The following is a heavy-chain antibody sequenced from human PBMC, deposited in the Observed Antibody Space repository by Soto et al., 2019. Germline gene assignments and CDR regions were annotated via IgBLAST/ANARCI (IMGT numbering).Heavy chain of an antibody. D-gene: IGHD6-19*01. CDR3: AKPANGWFSAFDI. Sequence: EVQLLESGGGLVQPGGSLRLSCAASGFTFSSYAMSWVRQAPGKGLEWVSAISGSGGTTYYADSVKGRFTFSRDNSKSTMYLQMNSRRAEDTAVCFCAKPANGWFSAFDIWGQGTMVTVSS. J-gene: IGHJ3*02. CDR2: ISGSGGTT. CDR1: GFTFSSYA. V-gene: IGHV3-23*01.